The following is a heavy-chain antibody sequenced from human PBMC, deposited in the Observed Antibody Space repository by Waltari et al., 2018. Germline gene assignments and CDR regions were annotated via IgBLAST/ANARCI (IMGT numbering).Heavy chain of an antibody. CDR2: IGITGDT. CDR3: ARDVGGAMD. CDR1: GFSFDRFD. V-gene: IGHV3-13*01. D-gene: IGHD3-16*01. J-gene: IGHJ4*02. Sequence: EVQLVESGGGLVPSGGSLRLSCAACGFSFDRFDMHWIRQATGKGPEWVSGIGITGDTYYPDSVKGRFTISRENAKNSLFLQMNSLRAGDTAVYYCARDVGGAMDWGRGTLVTVSS.